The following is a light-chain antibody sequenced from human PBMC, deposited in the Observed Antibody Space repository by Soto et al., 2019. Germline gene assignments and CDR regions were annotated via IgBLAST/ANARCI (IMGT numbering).Light chain of an antibody. CDR1: QNISSN. V-gene: IGKV3-15*01. CDR2: GAS. J-gene: IGKJ1*01. CDR3: QQYNNWLWT. Sequence: EIVMTQSPATLSVSPGERATLSCRASQNISSNLVWYQQKPGQAPRVLIDGASTRATGIPARFSGSGSGTEFTLTISSLQSEDFAVYYCQQYNNWLWTFGQGTKVEIK.